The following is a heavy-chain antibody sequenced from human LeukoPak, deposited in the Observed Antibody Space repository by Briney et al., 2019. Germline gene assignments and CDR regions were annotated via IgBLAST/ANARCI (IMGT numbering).Heavy chain of an antibody. CDR2: ISAYNGNT. J-gene: IGHJ4*02. CDR1: GYTFTSYG. CDR3: ARLNEDTYYYDSCGYYFGY. D-gene: IGHD3-22*01. Sequence: EASVKVSCKASGYTFTSYGISWVRQAPGQGLEWMGWISAYNGNTNYAQKLQGRVTMTTDTSTSTAYMELRSLRSDDTAVYYCARLNEDTYYYDSCGYYFGYWGQGTLVTVSS. V-gene: IGHV1-18*01.